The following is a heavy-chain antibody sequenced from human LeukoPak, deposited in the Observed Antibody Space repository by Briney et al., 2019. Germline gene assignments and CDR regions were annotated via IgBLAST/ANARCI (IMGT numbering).Heavy chain of an antibody. CDR1: GGSISSYY. CDR3: ARSTTLTPWGVWFDP. V-gene: IGHV4-59*08. J-gene: IGHJ5*02. CDR2: IYYSGST. Sequence: PSETLSLTCTVSGGSISSYYWSWIRQPPGKGLEWIGYIYYSGSTNYNPSLKSRVTISVDTSKNQFSLKLSSVTAADPALYYCARSTTLTPWGVWFDPWGQGTLVPVPS. D-gene: IGHD4-11*01.